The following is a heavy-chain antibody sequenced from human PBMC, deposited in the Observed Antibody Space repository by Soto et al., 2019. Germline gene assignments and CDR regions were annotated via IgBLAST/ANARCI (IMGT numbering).Heavy chain of an antibody. CDR1: GYSFSNYW. Sequence: GDSLKISCKGSGYSFSNYWIAWVRQMPGKGLEWMGIIYPGDSDTRYSPSFQDQVTISADKSISTAYLQWSSLKASDTAMYYCARTLKSGSYSLDYWGQGALVTVSS. D-gene: IGHD1-26*01. V-gene: IGHV5-51*01. CDR2: IYPGDSDT. CDR3: ARTLKSGSYSLDY. J-gene: IGHJ4*02.